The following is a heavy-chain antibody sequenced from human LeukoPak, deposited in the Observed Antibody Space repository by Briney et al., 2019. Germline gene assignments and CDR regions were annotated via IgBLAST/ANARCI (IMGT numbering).Heavy chain of an antibody. CDR3: ARGRGYSGYDSAPYYYYYYMDV. D-gene: IGHD5-12*01. J-gene: IGHJ6*03. CDR2: IYTSGST. CDR1: GGSISSYY. Sequence: SETLSLTCTVSGGSISSYYWSWIRQPAGKGLEWIGRIYTSGSTNYNPSLKSRVTMSVDTTKNQFSLKLSSVTAADTAVYYCARGRGYSGYDSAPYYYYYYMDVWGKGTTVTISS. V-gene: IGHV4-4*07.